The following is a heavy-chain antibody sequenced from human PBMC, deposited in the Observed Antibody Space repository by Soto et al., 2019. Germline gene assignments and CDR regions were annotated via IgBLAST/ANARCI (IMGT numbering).Heavy chain of an antibody. CDR3: ARGLYTQGGY. CDR1: GYTFTSYT. V-gene: IGHV1-3*01. J-gene: IGHJ4*02. D-gene: IGHD3-3*01. Sequence: QVQLVQSGAEVKKPGASVKVSCEASGYTFTSYTIHWMRQAPGQRLEWMGWIDAGNGNTQYSQKFQGRVTFTRDTSASTAYMELNSLRSEDTAVYYCARGLYTQGGYWSQGTIVTVAS. CDR2: IDAGNGNT.